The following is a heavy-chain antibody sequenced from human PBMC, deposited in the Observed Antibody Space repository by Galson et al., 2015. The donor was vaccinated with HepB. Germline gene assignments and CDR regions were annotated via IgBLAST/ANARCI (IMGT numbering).Heavy chain of an antibody. CDR2: IWYDGSNK. CDR1: GFTFSSYG. Sequence: SLRLSCAASGFTFSSYGMHWVRQAPGKGLEWVAVIWYDGSNKYYADSVKGRFTISRDNFKKMVYLQMNSLRAEDTAVYYCARAILSLRIAVAGPVYGMDVWGQGTTVTVSS. CDR3: ARAILSLRIAVAGPVYGMDV. D-gene: IGHD6-19*01. J-gene: IGHJ6*02. V-gene: IGHV3-33*08.